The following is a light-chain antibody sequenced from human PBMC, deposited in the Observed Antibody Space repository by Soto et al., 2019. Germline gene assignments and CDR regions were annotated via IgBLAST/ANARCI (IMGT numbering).Light chain of an antibody. J-gene: IGKJ4*01. CDR1: QNINRW. V-gene: IGKV1-5*03. CDR3: LQYNVYPLT. Sequence: DIQMTQSPSTLSASVGDTVTITCRASQNINRWLDWYQQRPGKAPNLLIHKASSLEGEVPSRFSCSASGTEFTLTISSLQPDDFAAYFCLQYNVYPLTFGGGTKVEI. CDR2: KAS.